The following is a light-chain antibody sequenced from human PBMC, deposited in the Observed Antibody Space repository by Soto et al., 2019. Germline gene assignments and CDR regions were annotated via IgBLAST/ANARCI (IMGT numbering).Light chain of an antibody. CDR3: QQRSNWPRT. Sequence: EIVLTQSPATLSLSPGERATLSCRASQSVSSYLAWYQQKPGQAPRLLIYDASNRATGIPARFSGSGSGTDFTIAISSLEPEDFAVYYCQQRSNWPRTFGQGPKVEIK. CDR2: DAS. V-gene: IGKV3-11*01. CDR1: QSVSSY. J-gene: IGKJ1*01.